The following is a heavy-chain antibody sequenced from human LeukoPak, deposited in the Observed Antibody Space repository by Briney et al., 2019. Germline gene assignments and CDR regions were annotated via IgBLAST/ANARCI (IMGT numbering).Heavy chain of an antibody. D-gene: IGHD6-6*01. Sequence: GGSLRLSCAASGFTFSNSGMHWVRQATGKGLEWVSAIGTAGDTYYLGSVKGRFTISRENAKNSLYLQMNSLRAGDTAVYYCAREYRSSSGRAFDYWGQGTLVTVSS. V-gene: IGHV3-13*01. CDR2: IGTAGDT. J-gene: IGHJ4*02. CDR1: GFTFSNSG. CDR3: AREYRSSSGRAFDY.